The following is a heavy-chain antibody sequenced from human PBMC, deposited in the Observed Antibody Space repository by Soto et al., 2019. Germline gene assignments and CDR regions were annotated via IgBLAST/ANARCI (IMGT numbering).Heavy chain of an antibody. CDR1: GYSFAGYW. J-gene: IGHJ4*02. Sequence: RGESLKISCKGSGYSFAGYWITWVRQKPGKGLEWMGRIDPSDSQTYYSPSFRGHVTISVTKSITTVFLQWSSLRASDTAMYYCARQIYDSDTGPNFQYYFDSWGQGPPVTVYS. CDR3: ARQIYDSDTGPNFQYYFDS. V-gene: IGHV5-10-1*01. D-gene: IGHD3-22*01. CDR2: IDPSDSQT.